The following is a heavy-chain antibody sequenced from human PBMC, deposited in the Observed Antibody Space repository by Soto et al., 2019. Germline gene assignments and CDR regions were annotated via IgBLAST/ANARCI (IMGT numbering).Heavy chain of an antibody. V-gene: IGHV3-43*01. D-gene: IGHD2-15*01. CDR1: GFTFDDYT. J-gene: IGHJ4*02. CDR2: ISWDGGST. CDR3: AKDPGYCSGGSCYPDY. Sequence: PGGSLRLSCAASGFTFDDYTMPWVRQAPGKGLEWVSLISWDGGSTYYADSVKGRFTISRDNSKNSLYLQMNSLRTEDTALYYCAKDPGYCSGGSCYPDYWGQGTL.